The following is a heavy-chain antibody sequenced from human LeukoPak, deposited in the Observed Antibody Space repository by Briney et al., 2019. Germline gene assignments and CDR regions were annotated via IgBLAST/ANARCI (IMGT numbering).Heavy chain of an antibody. CDR3: AKAQYSSGWYYFDY. D-gene: IGHD6-19*01. CDR1: GFTFDDYA. V-gene: IGHV3-9*03. Sequence: GGSLRLSCAASGFTFDDYAMHWVRHAPGKGLGWVSGISWNSGSIGYADSVKGRFTISRDNAKNSLYLQMNNLRAEDMALYYCAKAQYSSGWYYFDYWGQGTLVTVSS. J-gene: IGHJ4*02. CDR2: ISWNSGSI.